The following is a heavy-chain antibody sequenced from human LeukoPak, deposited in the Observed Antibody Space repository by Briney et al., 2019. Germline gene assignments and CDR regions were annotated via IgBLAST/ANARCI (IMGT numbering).Heavy chain of an antibody. J-gene: IGHJ4*02. CDR1: GYTFTAYW. CDR3: ARPSSSSGWTFDY. CDR2: ISPGDSDT. D-gene: IGHD6-19*01. V-gene: IGHV5-51*01. Sequence: GESLQISCQGSGYTFTAYWIAWVRQLPGKDLEWMGIISPGDSDTRYSPSFQGQVTISADKSISTAYLQWSSLKASDTAIYYCARPSSSSGWTFDYWGQGTLVTVSS.